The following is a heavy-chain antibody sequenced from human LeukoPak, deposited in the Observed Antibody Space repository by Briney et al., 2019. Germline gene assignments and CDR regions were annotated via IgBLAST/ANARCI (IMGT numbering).Heavy chain of an antibody. V-gene: IGHV3-48*03. CDR1: GFTFSNYE. Sequence: GGSLRLSCAASGFTFSNYEMNWVRQAPGKGLEWISHISNFGDIIHYADSVEGRFTISRDNSKNTLYLQMNSLRAEDTAVYYCARRAGAYSHPYDYWGQGTLVTVSS. CDR2: ISNFGDII. J-gene: IGHJ4*02. D-gene: IGHD4/OR15-4a*01. CDR3: ARRAGAYSHPYDY.